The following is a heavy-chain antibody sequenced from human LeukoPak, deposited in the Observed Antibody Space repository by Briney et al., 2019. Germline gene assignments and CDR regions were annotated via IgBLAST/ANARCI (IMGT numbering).Heavy chain of an antibody. D-gene: IGHD7-27*01. J-gene: IGHJ4*02. Sequence: GGSLRLSCAASGFTFSNAWMSWVRQAPGKGLEWVGRIKSKTDGGTTDYAAPVKGRFTISRDNAKNSLYLQMNSLRAEDTALYYCAKGRSPHLGPFDYWGQGTLVTVSS. CDR2: IKSKTDGGTT. CDR1: GFTFSNAW. CDR3: AKGRSPHLGPFDY. V-gene: IGHV3-15*05.